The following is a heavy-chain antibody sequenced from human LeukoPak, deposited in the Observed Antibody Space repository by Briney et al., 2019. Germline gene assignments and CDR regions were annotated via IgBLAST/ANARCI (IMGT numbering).Heavy chain of an antibody. CDR1: GGSLSSSSYY. CDR2: IYYSGST. D-gene: IGHD2-2*01. CDR3: AGIGQYQLLPHAFDI. Sequence: SETLSLTCTVSGGSLSSSSYYWGWIRRPPGKGLEWIGSIYYSGSTYYNPSLKSRVTISVDTSKNQFSLKLSSVTAADTAVYFCAGIGQYQLLPHAFDIWGQGTMVTVSS. J-gene: IGHJ3*02. V-gene: IGHV4-39*01.